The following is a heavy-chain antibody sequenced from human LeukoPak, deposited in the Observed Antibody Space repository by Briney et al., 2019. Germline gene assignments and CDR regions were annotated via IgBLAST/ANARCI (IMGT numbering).Heavy chain of an antibody. CDR3: ARAPYGNYYYYYMDV. CDR1: GFTFSSYA. Sequence: GGSLRLSCAASGFTFSSYAMHWVRQAPGKGLEWVAVISYDGSNKYYADSVKGRFTISRDNSKNTLYLQMNSLRAEDTAVYYCARAPYGNYYYYYMDVWGKGTTVTVSS. D-gene: IGHD3-10*01. CDR2: ISYDGSNK. V-gene: IGHV3-30-3*01. J-gene: IGHJ6*03.